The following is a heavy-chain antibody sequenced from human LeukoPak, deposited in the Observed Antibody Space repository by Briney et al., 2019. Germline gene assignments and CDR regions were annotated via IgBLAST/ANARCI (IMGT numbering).Heavy chain of an antibody. CDR3: AKEGKRGKMTTADY. Sequence: PGGSLRLSCAASGFTFDDYAMHWVRQAPGKGLEWVSGISWNSGSIGYVDSVKGRFTISRDNAKNSLYLQMNSLRAEDTALYYCAKEGKRGKMTTADYRGQGTLVTVSS. J-gene: IGHJ4*02. V-gene: IGHV3-9*01. CDR2: ISWNSGSI. D-gene: IGHD4-17*01. CDR1: GFTFDDYA.